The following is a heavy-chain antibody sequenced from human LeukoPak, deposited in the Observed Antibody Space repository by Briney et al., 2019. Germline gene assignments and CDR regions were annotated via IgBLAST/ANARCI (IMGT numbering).Heavy chain of an antibody. CDR2: IYYSGST. CDR3: ASLRGSNYYGMDV. Sequence: PSETLSLTCTVSGGSISSGDYYWSWIRQPPEKGLEWIGYIYYSGSTYYNPSLKSRVTISVDTSKNQFSLKLSSVTAADTAVYYCASLRGSNYYGMDVWGQGTTVTVSS. J-gene: IGHJ6*02. V-gene: IGHV4-30-4*01. CDR1: GGSISSGDYY. D-gene: IGHD3-10*01.